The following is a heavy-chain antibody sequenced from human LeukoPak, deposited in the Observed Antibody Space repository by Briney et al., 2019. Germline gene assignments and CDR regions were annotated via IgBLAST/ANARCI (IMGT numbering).Heavy chain of an antibody. D-gene: IGHD3-10*01. CDR2: IYYSGST. Sequence: PSETLSLTCTVSGGSISSSSYYWGWIRQPPGKGLERIGSIYYSGSTYYNPSLKSRVTISVDTSKNQFSLKLSSVTAADTAVYYCASPSLPPMVRGVIITDAFDIWGQGTMVTVSS. J-gene: IGHJ3*02. CDR3: ASPSLPPMVRGVIITDAFDI. CDR1: GGSISSSSYY. V-gene: IGHV4-39*01.